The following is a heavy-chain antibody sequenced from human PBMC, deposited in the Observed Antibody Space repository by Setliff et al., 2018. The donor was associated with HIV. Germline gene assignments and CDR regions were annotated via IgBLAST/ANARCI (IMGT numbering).Heavy chain of an antibody. CDR2: INQDGSEI. D-gene: IGHD5-18*01. J-gene: IGHJ4*02. CDR3: ARDGSYISRGY. V-gene: IGHV3-7*03. Sequence: GGSLRLSCAASGFTFSDYYMSWIRQAPGKGLEWVANINQDGSEIHYVDSVKGRFTISRDNAKNSLYLQMNSLRAEDTAVYYCARDGSYISRGYWGQGTLVTVSS. CDR1: GFTFSDYY.